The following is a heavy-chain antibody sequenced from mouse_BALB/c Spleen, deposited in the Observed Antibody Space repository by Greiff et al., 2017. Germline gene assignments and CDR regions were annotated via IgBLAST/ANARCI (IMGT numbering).Heavy chain of an antibody. CDR3: ARDPHYYDYDGYAMDY. V-gene: IGHV2-9*02. Sequence: VKLVESGPGLVAPSQSLSITCTVSGFSLTSYGVHWVCQPPGKGLEWLGVIWAGGSTNYNSALMSRLSISKDNSKSQVFLKMNSLQTDDTAMYYCARDPHYYDYDGYAMDYWGQGTSVTVSS. D-gene: IGHD2-4*01. J-gene: IGHJ4*01. CDR2: IWAGGST. CDR1: GFSLTSYG.